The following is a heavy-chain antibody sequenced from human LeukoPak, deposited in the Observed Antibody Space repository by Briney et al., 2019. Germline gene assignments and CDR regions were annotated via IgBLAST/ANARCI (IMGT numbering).Heavy chain of an antibody. Sequence: GESLKISCKGSGYSFTSYWIGWVRQMPRKGLEWMGIIYPGDSDTRYSPSIQGQVTISANKSISTAYLQWSSLKASDTAMYYCPRLAVVPLEVQAADPRSLDYYYYGMDVWGKGTTVTVSS. CDR2: IYPGDSDT. D-gene: IGHD2-2*01. CDR1: GYSFTSYW. V-gene: IGHV5-51*01. J-gene: IGHJ6*04. CDR3: PRLAVVPLEVQAADPRSLDYYYYGMDV.